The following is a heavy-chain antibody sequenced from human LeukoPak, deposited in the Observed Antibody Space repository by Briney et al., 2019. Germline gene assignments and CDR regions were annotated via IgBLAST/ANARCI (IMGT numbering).Heavy chain of an antibody. V-gene: IGHV3-43D*03. D-gene: IGHD4-17*01. CDR2: ISWDGGST. CDR3: AKAADYGDYGNYYYYYMDV. J-gene: IGHJ6*03. CDR1: GFTFDDYA. Sequence: GGSLRLSCAASGFTFDDYAMHWVRQAPGKGLEWVSLISWDGGSTYYADSVKGRFTISRDNSKNSLYLQMNSLRAEDTALYYCAKAADYGDYGNYYYYYMDVWGKGTTVTVSS.